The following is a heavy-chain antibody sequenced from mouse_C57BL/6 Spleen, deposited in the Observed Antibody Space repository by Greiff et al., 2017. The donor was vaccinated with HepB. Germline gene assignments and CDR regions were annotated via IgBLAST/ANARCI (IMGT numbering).Heavy chain of an antibody. J-gene: IGHJ3*01. CDR2: ISYDGSN. CDR3: ARGGNDGYYTWFAY. D-gene: IGHD2-3*01. V-gene: IGHV3-6*01. CDR1: GYSITSGYY. Sequence: ESGPGLVKPSQSLSLTCSVTGYSITSGYYWNWIRQFPGNKLEWMGYISYDGSNNYNPSLKNRISITRDTSKNQFFLKLNSVTTEDTATYYCARGGNDGYYTWFAYWGQGTLVTVSA.